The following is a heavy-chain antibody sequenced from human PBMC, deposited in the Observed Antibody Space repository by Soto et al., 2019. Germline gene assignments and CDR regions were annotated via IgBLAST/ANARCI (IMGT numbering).Heavy chain of an antibody. CDR1: GASVSTSTDY. J-gene: IGHJ5*02. CDR3: ARPASGGLVPFDP. V-gene: IGHV4-39*01. Sequence: QLQLQESGPGLVKPSETLSLTCTVSGASVSTSTDYWGWIRQPPGKGLEWIASIHYSGSTYYNPSFKSRASISVDSSQTQFSLNLNSVTAGDTAVYFCARPASGGLVPFDPWGQGTLVTVSS. D-gene: IGHD6-6*01. CDR2: IHYSGST.